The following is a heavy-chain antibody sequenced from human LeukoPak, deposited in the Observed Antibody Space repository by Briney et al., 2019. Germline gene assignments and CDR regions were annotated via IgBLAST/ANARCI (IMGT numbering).Heavy chain of an antibody. CDR3: ATLVDGYNPSDSGY. V-gene: IGHV3-21*01. CDR2: ISSSSSYI. D-gene: IGHD5-24*01. CDR1: GFTFSIYS. J-gene: IGHJ4*02. Sequence: KPGGSLRLSCAASGFTFSIYSMNCVRQAPGKGVVWVSSISSSSSYIYYADSVKGRFNISRDNATDSLYIQMNSLRAEDTAVYYCATLVDGYNPSDSGYWGQGTLVTVSS.